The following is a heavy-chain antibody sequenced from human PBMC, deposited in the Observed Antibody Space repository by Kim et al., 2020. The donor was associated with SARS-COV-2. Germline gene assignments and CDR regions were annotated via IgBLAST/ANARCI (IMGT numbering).Heavy chain of an antibody. D-gene: IGHD6-6*01. CDR2: IKSDGSST. Sequence: GGSLRLSCAASGFTFSNYWMHWVRQAPGKGLVWVSRIKSDGSSTSYADSVKGRFTISRDNAKNTLYLQMNSLRAEDTAMFYCARSALLSSSSYAFDIWG. J-gene: IGHJ3*02. CDR3: ARSALLSSSSYAFDI. V-gene: IGHV3-74*01. CDR1: GFTFSNYW.